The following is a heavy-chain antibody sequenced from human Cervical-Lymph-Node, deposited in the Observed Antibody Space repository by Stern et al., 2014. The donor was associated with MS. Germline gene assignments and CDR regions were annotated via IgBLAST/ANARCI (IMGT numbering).Heavy chain of an antibody. D-gene: IGHD6-13*01. CDR1: GFTFSGYG. J-gene: IGHJ4*02. CDR3: ARAYNRGIAAAGFDY. V-gene: IGHV3-33*01. CDR2: IWYDGSNK. Sequence: DQLVESGGGVVQPGRSLRLSCAASGFTFSGYGMHWVRQAPGKGLEWVAVIWYDGSNKYYADSVKGRFTISRDNSKNTLYLQMNSLRAEDTAVYYCARAYNRGIAAAGFDYWGQGTLVTVSS.